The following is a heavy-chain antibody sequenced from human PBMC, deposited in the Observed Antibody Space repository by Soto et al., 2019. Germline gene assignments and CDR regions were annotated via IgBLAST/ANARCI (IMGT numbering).Heavy chain of an antibody. D-gene: IGHD3-3*01. CDR1: GYTFTSYA. J-gene: IGHJ5*02. CDR2: INAGNGNT. CDR3: ARAGYDFWSGYSHIDP. V-gene: IGHV1-3*01. Sequence: EASVKVSCKASGYTFTSYAMHWVRQAPGQRLEWMGWINAGNGNTKYSQKFQGRVTITRDTSASTAYMELSSLRSEDTAVYYCARAGYDFWSGYSHIDPWGQGTQVTVSS.